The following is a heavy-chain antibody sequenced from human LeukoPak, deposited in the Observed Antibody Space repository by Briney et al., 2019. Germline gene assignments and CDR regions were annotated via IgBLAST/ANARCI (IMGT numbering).Heavy chain of an antibody. V-gene: IGHV3-43*02. CDR1: GFTFDRFS. CDR2: ITGDAGAK. D-gene: IGHD3-22*01. J-gene: IGHJ5*02. Sequence: GGSLRLSCAASGFTFDRFSMHWVRQAPGKGLQWVALITGDAGAKYYADSVRGRFTISRDNSKSSLYLQLNRVTTEDTAFYFCARGSYDSSGPNWFDPWGQGTLVTVSS. CDR3: ARGSYDSSGPNWFDP.